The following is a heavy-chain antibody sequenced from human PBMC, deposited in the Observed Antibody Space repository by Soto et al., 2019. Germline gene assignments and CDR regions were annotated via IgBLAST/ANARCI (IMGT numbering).Heavy chain of an antibody. V-gene: IGHV3-9*01. CDR2: ISWNTGSI. CDR1: GFTFADYA. Sequence: EVQLVESGGGLVQPGRSPRLSCAASGFTFADYAMHWVRQAPGKGLEWVSGISWNTGSIGYADSVKGRFTISRDNAKNSLYLQMNSLRAEDTALYYCAKDKWELSYYFDYWGQGTLVTVSS. CDR3: AKDKWELSYYFDY. J-gene: IGHJ4*02. D-gene: IGHD3-16*02.